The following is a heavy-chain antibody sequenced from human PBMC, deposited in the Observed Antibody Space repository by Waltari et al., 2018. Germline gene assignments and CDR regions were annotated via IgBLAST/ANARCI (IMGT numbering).Heavy chain of an antibody. J-gene: IGHJ6*02. CDR1: GAPLTAAY. Sequence: QVQLQESGPGLVKPSETLSLTCSVSGAPLTAAYWSWLRQPPGKGFEWIGYIYHTGSTNYSPSLKGRITMSIDVSENQFSLSLTSVTAADTAVYFCARDRSGGYPSYNFDVWGQGTTVTVSS. D-gene: IGHD3-22*01. V-gene: IGHV4-59*01. CDR3: ARDRSGGYPSYNFDV. CDR2: IYHTGST.